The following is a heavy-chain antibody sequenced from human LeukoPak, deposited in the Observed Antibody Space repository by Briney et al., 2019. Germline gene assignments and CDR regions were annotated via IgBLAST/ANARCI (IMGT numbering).Heavy chain of an antibody. D-gene: IGHD2-2*01. Sequence: ASVKVSCKASGYTFTSYGISWVRQAPGQGLEWMGWISAYNGNTNYAQKLQGRVTMTTDTSTSTAYMELRSLRSDDTAVYYCARVDCSSTSCHVGDYWGQGTLVTVSS. V-gene: IGHV1-18*01. J-gene: IGHJ4*02. CDR1: GYTFTSYG. CDR2: ISAYNGNT. CDR3: ARVDCSSTSCHVGDY.